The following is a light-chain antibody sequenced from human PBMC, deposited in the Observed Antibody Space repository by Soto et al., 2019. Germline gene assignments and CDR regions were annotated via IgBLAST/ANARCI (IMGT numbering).Light chain of an antibody. CDR3: QQYKNWPHT. J-gene: IGKJ2*01. Sequence: MMMSQSPATLSVNPGERVTLSCRTSHSVNSHVAWYQQKPGQAPRLLIYGASSRATGIPDRFSGSGSGTEFTLTINSLQSEDFAVYYCQQYKNWPHTFGQGTKVDIK. V-gene: IGKV3D-15*01. CDR2: GAS. CDR1: HSVNSH.